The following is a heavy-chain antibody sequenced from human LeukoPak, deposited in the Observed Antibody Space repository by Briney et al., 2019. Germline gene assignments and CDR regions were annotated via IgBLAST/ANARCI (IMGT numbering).Heavy chain of an antibody. CDR1: GGSISSGDYY. J-gene: IGHJ4*02. CDR2: IYYSGST. D-gene: IGHD3-22*01. V-gene: IGHV4-30-4*01. Sequence: SETLSLTCTVSGGSISSGDYYWSWIRQPPGKGLEWIGYIYYSGSTYYNPSLKSRVTISVDTSKNQFSLKLSSVTAADTAVYYCARAPRYYYDSGYFDYWGQGTLVTVSS. CDR3: ARAPRYYYDSGYFDY.